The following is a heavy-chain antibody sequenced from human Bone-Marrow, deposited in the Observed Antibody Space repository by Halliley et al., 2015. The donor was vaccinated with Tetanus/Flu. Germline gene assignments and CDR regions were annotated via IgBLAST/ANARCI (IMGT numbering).Heavy chain of an antibody. Sequence: SISSTSSFMYYANPVKGRFTISRDNAKNALSLQMNSLRAEDTAVYYCARGESSGWSSFSYDMDVWGPGTTVTVSS. CDR2: ISSTSSFM. CDR3: ARGESSGWSSFSYDMDV. J-gene: IGHJ6*02. D-gene: IGHD6-19*01. V-gene: IGHV3-21*01.